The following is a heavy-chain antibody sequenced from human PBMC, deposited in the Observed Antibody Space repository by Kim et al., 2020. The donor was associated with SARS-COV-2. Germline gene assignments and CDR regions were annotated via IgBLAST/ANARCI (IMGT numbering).Heavy chain of an antibody. D-gene: IGHD3-22*01. CDR2: IYYSGST. CDR3: ARLTYYYDSSGLDY. CDR1: GGSVSSGSYY. V-gene: IGHV4-61*01. J-gene: IGHJ4*02. Sequence: SETLSLTCTVSGGSVSSGSYYWSWIRQPPGKGLEWIGYIYYSGSTNYNPSLKSRVTISVDTSKNQFSLKLSSVTAADTAVYYCARLTYYYDSSGLDYWGQGTLVTVSS.